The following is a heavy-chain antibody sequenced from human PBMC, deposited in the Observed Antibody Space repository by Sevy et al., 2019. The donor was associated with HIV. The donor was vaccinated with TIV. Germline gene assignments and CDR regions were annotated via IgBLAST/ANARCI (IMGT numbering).Heavy chain of an antibody. CDR3: ARRKVTTLWFDP. CDR2: MNPNSGNT. V-gene: IGHV1-8*01. Sequence: ASVKVSCKASGYTFTSYDINWVRQATGQGLEWMGWMNPNSGNTGYAQKFQGRVTMTRNTSISTAYMELSSLRSEDTVVYYCARRKVTTLWFDPWGQGTLVTVSS. CDR1: GYTFTSYD. D-gene: IGHD4-4*01. J-gene: IGHJ5*02.